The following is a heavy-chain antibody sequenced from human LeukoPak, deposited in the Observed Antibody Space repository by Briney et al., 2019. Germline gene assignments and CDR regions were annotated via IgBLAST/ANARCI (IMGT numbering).Heavy chain of an antibody. Sequence: ASVKVSCKASGYTFTSYGIGWVRQAPGQGLEWMGWISAYNGNTNYAQKLQGRVTMTTDTSTSTAYMELRSLRSDDTAVYYCAREAGYSSSWYPYYYYYYMDVWGKGTTVTVSS. CDR2: ISAYNGNT. J-gene: IGHJ6*03. D-gene: IGHD6-13*01. CDR1: GYTFTSYG. V-gene: IGHV1-18*01. CDR3: AREAGYSSSWYPYYYYYYMDV.